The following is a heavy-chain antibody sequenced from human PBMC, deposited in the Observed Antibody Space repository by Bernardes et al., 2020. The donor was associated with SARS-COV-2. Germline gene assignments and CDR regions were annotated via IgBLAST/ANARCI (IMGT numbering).Heavy chain of an antibody. Sequence: GGSLRLSCAASGFTFSSYWMSWVRQAPGKGLEWVANIKQDGSEKYYVDSVKGRFTISRDNAKNSLYLQMNSLRAEDTAVYYCARDRWDYYYYGMDVWGQGTTVTVSS. CDR3: ARDRWDYYYYGMDV. CDR2: IKQDGSEK. D-gene: IGHD3-16*01. V-gene: IGHV3-7*01. J-gene: IGHJ6*02. CDR1: GFTFSSYW.